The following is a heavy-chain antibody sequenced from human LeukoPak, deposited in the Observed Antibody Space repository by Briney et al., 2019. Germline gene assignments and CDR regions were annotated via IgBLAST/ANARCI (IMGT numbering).Heavy chain of an antibody. J-gene: IGHJ4*02. V-gene: IGHV3-53*01. CDR2: VYVGGDT. CDR1: GGSISSYY. Sequence: LSLTCTVSGGSISSYYWSWIRQPPGKGLEWVSLVYVGGDTYYADSVKGRFTISRDNSKNTLFLQMNSLRADDTALHYCARSGYYNPNYFDSWGQGTLVTVSS. D-gene: IGHD3-9*01. CDR3: ARSGYYNPNYFDS.